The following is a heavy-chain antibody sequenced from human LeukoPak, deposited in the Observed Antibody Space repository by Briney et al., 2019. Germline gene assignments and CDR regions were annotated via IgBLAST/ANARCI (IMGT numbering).Heavy chain of an antibody. CDR2: ISAYSGDT. V-gene: IGHV1-18*01. J-gene: IGHJ5*02. Sequence: ASVRISCKASGYTFTTYGITWVRQAPGQGLEWMGWISAYSGDTSYAQNLQDRVTMATDTSTSTAYMELRSLISDDTAVYYSARALRIAADWFDPWGQGTLVTVSS. D-gene: IGHD6-13*01. CDR3: ARALRIAADWFDP. CDR1: GYTFTTYG.